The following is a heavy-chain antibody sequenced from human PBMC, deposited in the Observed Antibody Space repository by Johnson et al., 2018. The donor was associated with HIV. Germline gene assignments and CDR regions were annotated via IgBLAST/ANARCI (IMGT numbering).Heavy chain of an antibody. CDR1: GFTFSSNA. V-gene: IGHV3-7*05. Sequence: VQLVESGGGVVQPGGSLRLSCAASGFTFSSNAMHWVRQAPGKGLEWVASIKYDGSDKYYVDAVKGRLIISRDNAKNSLYLQMNSLRAEDTALYYCAKDIKFDYGDQMSDAFDIWGQGTMVTVSS. J-gene: IGHJ3*02. D-gene: IGHD4-17*01. CDR3: AKDIKFDYGDQMSDAFDI. CDR2: IKYDGSDK.